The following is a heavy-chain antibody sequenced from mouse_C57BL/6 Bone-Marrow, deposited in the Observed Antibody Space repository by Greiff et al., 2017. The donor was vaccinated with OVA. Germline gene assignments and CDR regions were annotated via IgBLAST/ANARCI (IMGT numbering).Heavy chain of an antibody. CDR3: ARRGITTVPYWYFDV. Sequence: VQLVESGAELARPGASVKLSCKASGYTFTSYGISWVKQRTGQGLEWIVEIYPRSGNTYYNEKFKGKATLTADKSSSTAYMELRSLTSEDSAVYFCARRGITTVPYWYFDVWGTGTTVTVSS. D-gene: IGHD1-1*01. V-gene: IGHV1-81*01. J-gene: IGHJ1*03. CDR1: GYTFTSYG. CDR2: IYPRSGNT.